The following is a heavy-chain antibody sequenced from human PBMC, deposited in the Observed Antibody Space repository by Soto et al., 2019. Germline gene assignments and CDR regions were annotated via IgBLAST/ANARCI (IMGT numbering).Heavy chain of an antibody. CDR1: GYAFINFW. CDR2: IYPTNSET. D-gene: IGHD3-10*01. V-gene: IGHV5-51*01. Sequence: GESLKISCKGSGYAFINFWIGWVRQMPGKGLEWMGIIYPTNSETRYSPSFQGQVAMSVDKSTATAYLQWSSLKASDTAIYYCARPGGSWAYYKFEYWGQGTPVTVSS. CDR3: ARPGGSWAYYKFEY. J-gene: IGHJ4*02.